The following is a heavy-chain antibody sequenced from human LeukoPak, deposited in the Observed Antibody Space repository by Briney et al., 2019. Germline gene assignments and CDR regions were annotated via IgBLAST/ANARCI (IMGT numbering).Heavy chain of an antibody. CDR1: GFSFSTYS. V-gene: IGHV3-21*01. CDR3: ARAGGYSYGLDY. D-gene: IGHD5-18*01. CDR2: ISRSSSYI. J-gene: IGHJ4*02. Sequence: GGSLRLSCAASGFSFSTYSMNWVRQAPGKGLEWVSSISRSSSYIHYADSVKGRFTISRDNAKNSLYLQMNSLRAEDTAVYYCARAGGYSYGLDYWGQGTLVTVSS.